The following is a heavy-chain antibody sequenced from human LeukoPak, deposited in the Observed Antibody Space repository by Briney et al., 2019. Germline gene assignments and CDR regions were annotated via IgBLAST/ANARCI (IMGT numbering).Heavy chain of an antibody. Sequence: PSQTLSLTCTVSGGSISSGSYYWSWIRQPAGKGLEWIGRIYTSGSTNYNPSLKSRVTISVDTSKNQFSLKLSSVTAADTAVYYCARVLLTGYSYYYGMDVWGKGTTVTVSS. V-gene: IGHV4-61*02. J-gene: IGHJ6*04. CDR3: ARVLLTGYSYYYGMDV. CDR2: IYTSGST. D-gene: IGHD3-9*01. CDR1: GGSISSGSYY.